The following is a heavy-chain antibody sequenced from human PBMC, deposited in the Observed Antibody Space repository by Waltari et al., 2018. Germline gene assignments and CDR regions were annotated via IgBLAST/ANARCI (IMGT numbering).Heavy chain of an antibody. Sequence: QVQLQESGPGLVKPSETLSLTCAVSGYSISSGYSWGWIRQPPGKGLEWIGSIYHSGSTYYNPSLKSRVTISVDTSKNQFSLKLSSVTAADTAVYYCARVKLDRNYYFDYWGREPWSPSPQ. J-gene: IGHJ4*02. CDR3: ARVKLDRNYYFDY. CDR2: IYHSGST. CDR1: GYSISSGYS. V-gene: IGHV4-38-2*01. D-gene: IGHD1-1*01.